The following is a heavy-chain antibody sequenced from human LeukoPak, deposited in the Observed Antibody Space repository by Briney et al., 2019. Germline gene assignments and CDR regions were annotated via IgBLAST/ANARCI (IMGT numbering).Heavy chain of an antibody. V-gene: IGHV3-21*01. CDR3: ARDLRAIVVTAGPDY. CDR1: GFTFSSYS. D-gene: IGHD4-23*01. CDR2: ISSSSSYI. Sequence: PGGSLRLSCAASGFTFSSYSMSWVRQAPGKGLEWVSSISSSSSYIYYADSVKGRFTISRDNAKNSLYLQMSSLRAEDTAVYYCARDLRAIVVTAGPDYWGQGTLVTVSS. J-gene: IGHJ4*02.